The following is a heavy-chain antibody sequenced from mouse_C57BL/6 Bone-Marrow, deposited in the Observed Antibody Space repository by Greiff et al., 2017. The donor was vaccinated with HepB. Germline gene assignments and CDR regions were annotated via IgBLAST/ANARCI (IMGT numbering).Heavy chain of an antibody. D-gene: IGHD2-3*01. V-gene: IGHV5-15*04. CDR2: ISNLAYSI. CDR1: GFTFSDYG. Sequence: EVQGVESGGDLVKPGGSLKLSCAASGFTFSDYGMAWVRQAPRKGPEWVAFISNLAYSIYYADTVTGRFTISRENAKNTLYLEMSSLRSEDTAMYYCARRDDGHSMDYWGQGTSVTVSS. CDR3: ARRDDGHSMDY. J-gene: IGHJ4*01.